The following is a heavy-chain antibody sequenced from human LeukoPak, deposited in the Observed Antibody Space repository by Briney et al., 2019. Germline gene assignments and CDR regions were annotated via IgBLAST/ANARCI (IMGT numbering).Heavy chain of an antibody. D-gene: IGHD6-13*01. Sequence: PSETLSLTCAVYGGSFSGYYWSWIRPPPGRGLEWIGEINHSGSTNYNPSPKSGVTISVDTSKNQVSLKLSSVTAADAAVYYCARWYCSSWYQRPFDYWGQGTLVTVSS. CDR1: GGSFSGYY. J-gene: IGHJ4*02. CDR3: ARWYCSSWYQRPFDY. V-gene: IGHV4-34*01. CDR2: INHSGST.